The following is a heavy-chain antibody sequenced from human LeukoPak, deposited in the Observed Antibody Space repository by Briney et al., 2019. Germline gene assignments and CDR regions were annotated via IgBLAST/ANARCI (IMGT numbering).Heavy chain of an antibody. V-gene: IGHV4-39*07. D-gene: IGHD3-3*01. Sequence: PSETLSLTCTVSGGSISSSSYYWGWIRQPPGKGLEWIGSIYYSGSTYYNPSLKSRVTISVDTSKNQFSLKLSSVTAADTAVYYCARVGYDFWSGYYNYYYYYMDVWGKGTTVTVSS. J-gene: IGHJ6*03. CDR1: GGSISSSSYY. CDR2: IYYSGST. CDR3: ARVGYDFWSGYYNYYYYYMDV.